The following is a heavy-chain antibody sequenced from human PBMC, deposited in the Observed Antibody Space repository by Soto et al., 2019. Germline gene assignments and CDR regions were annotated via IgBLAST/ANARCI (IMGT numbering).Heavy chain of an antibody. D-gene: IGHD3-3*01. CDR2: INLTADRT. CDR3: ARETPHDFWGGYYFGDSPDPLDV. Sequence: ASVKVSCKASGYTFTNYFIHWVRQAPGQGLEWMGIINLTADRTTYAQKFQGRVTMTRDTSTSTVYMDLTSLRSEDTAVYYCARETPHDFWGGYYFGDSPDPLDVWGQGTTVTVSS. CDR1: GYTFTNYF. V-gene: IGHV1-46*01. J-gene: IGHJ6*02.